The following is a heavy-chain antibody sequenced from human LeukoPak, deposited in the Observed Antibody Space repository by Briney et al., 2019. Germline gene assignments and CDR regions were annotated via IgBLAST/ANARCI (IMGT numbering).Heavy chain of an antibody. J-gene: IGHJ3*02. Sequence: PSETLSLTCTVSGGSISSYYWSWIRQPPGKGLEWIGYIYYSGSTNYNPSFKSRVTISVDTSKNQFSLKLSSVTAADTAVYYCAREQRLSGWYDAFDIWGQGTMVTVSS. D-gene: IGHD6-19*01. V-gene: IGHV4-59*01. CDR2: IYYSGST. CDR3: AREQRLSGWYDAFDI. CDR1: GGSISSYY.